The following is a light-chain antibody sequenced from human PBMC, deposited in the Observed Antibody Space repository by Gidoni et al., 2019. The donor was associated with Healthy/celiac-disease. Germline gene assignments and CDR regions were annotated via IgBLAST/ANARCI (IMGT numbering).Light chain of an antibody. V-gene: IGKV2-29*02. CDR3: MQGIHLPLT. CDR1: QSLLHSDGKTY. CDR2: EVS. J-gene: IGKJ4*01. Sequence: DIVMTQTPLSLSVTHGQPASIPCKSSQSLLHSDGKTYLYWYLQKPGQSQQILIDEVSSRFSGVRDRFSGSGSGTDFTLKISRVEAEDVGVYYCMQGIHLPLTFXGXTKVEIK.